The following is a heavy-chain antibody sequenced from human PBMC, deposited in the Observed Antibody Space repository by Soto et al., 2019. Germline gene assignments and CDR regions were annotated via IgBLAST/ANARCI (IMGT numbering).Heavy chain of an antibody. CDR3: ARGQHVLLAGRCSVDDAFDI. CDR2: ISYDGSNK. Sequence: QVQLVESGGGVVQPGRSLRLSCAASGFTFSSYAMHWVRQAPGKGLEWVAVISYDGSNKYYADSVKGRFTISRDNTKNTLSLQLNSLRAEDTAVYYCARGQHVLLAGRCSVDDAFDIWGQGTMVTVSS. J-gene: IGHJ3*02. CDR1: GFTFSSYA. D-gene: IGHD3-10*01. V-gene: IGHV3-30-3*01.